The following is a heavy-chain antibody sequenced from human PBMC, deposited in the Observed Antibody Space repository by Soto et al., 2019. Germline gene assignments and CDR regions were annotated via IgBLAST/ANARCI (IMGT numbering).Heavy chain of an antibody. CDR1: GFTFRNSE. D-gene: IGHD2-21*02. Sequence: GGSLRLSCAGSGFTFRNSEMFWVRQAPGKGLEWVSKINYSGSNIYYSKSVKGRFTISRDNAKNSLYLQMNSLTDEDTAIYFCASEALCGADCYFFEYWGQGTMVTVYS. J-gene: IGHJ4*02. V-gene: IGHV3-48*03. CDR2: INYSGSNI. CDR3: ASEALCGADCYFFEY.